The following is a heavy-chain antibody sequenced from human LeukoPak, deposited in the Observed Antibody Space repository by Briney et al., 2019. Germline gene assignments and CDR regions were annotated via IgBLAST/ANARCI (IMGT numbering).Heavy chain of an antibody. V-gene: IGHV1-69*13. Sequence: SVKVSCKASGGTFSSYAISWVRQAPGQGLEWMGGIIPIFGTANYAQKFQGRVTITADESTSTAYMELSSLRSEDTAVYYCARDRGIVLMGGYFDYWGQGTLVTVSS. D-gene: IGHD2-8*01. CDR2: IIPIFGTA. CDR1: GGTFSSYA. CDR3: ARDRGIVLMGGYFDY. J-gene: IGHJ4*02.